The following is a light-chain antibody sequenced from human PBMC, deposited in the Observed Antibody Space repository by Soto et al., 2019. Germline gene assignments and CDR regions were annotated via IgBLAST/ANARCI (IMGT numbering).Light chain of an antibody. CDR1: QSVSSGS. CDR2: GAS. J-gene: IGKJ1*01. Sequence: EIVLTQSPGTLSLSPGERATLSCRASQSVSSGSLAWYQQKVGQAPRLLIYGASSRATDIPDRFSGSGSGTEFTLTISSLQSEDFAVYYCQHYNTWPWTFGQGTKVDI. V-gene: IGKV3-20*01. CDR3: QHYNTWPWT.